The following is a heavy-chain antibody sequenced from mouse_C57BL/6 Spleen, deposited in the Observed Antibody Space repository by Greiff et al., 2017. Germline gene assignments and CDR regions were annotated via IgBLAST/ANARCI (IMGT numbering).Heavy chain of an antibody. CDR1: GYAFSSYW. D-gene: IGHD1-1*01. V-gene: IGHV1-80*01. Sequence: VQLQQSGAELVKPGASVKISCKASGYAFSSYWMNWVKQRPGKGLEWIGQIYPGDGDTNYNGKFKGKATLTADKSSSTAYMQLSSLTSEDSAVYFCARWDYGSSPDYWGQGTTRTVSS. CDR2: IYPGDGDT. CDR3: ARWDYGSSPDY. J-gene: IGHJ2*01.